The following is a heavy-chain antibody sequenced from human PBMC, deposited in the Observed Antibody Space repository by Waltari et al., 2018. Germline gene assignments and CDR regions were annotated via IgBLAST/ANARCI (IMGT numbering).Heavy chain of an antibody. V-gene: IGHV1-69*13. CDR3: ARDRGNIVATQGIWFDP. D-gene: IGHD5-12*01. CDR2: IIPIFGTA. Sequence: QVQLVQSGAEVKKPGSSVKVSCKASGGTFSSYAISWVRQAPGQGLEWMGGIIPIFGTANYAKKFQGRVTITADESTSTAYRELGSLRSEDTAVYYCARDRGNIVATQGIWFDPWGQGTLVTVSS. J-gene: IGHJ5*02. CDR1: GGTFSSYA.